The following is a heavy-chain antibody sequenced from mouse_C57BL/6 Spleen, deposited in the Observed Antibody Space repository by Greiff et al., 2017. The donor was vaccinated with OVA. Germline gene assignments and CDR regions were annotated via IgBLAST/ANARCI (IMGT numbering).Heavy chain of an antibody. D-gene: IGHD2-12*01. CDR3: SLSYDKGFAY. J-gene: IGHJ3*01. CDR1: GYTFTSYW. CDR2: IDPSDSET. V-gene: IGHV1-52*01. Sequence: QVQLQQPGAELVRPGSSVKLSCKASGYTFTSYWMHWVKQRPIQGLEWIGNIDPSDSETPYNQKFKDKATLTVDKSSSTAYMQLSRLTSEDSAVYYCSLSYDKGFAYWGQGTLVTVSA.